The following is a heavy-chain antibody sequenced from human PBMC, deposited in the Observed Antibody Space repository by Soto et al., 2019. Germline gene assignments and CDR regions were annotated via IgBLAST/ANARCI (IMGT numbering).Heavy chain of an antibody. CDR1: GGSISSYY. CDR3: ALLLWFGESDDAFDI. Sequence: PSETLSLTCTVSGGSISSYYWSWIRQPPGKGLEWIGYIYYSGSTNYNPSLKSRVTISVDTSKNQFSLKLSSVTAADTAVYYCALLLWFGESDDAFDIWGQGTMVTVSS. CDR2: IYYSGST. V-gene: IGHV4-59*01. J-gene: IGHJ3*02. D-gene: IGHD3-10*01.